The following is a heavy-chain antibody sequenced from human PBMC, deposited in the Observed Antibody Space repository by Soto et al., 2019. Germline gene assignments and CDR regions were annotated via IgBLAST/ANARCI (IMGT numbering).Heavy chain of an antibody. CDR2: ISSGRDTI. D-gene: IGHD1-26*01. V-gene: IGHV3-48*02. CDR1: GFTFSDYG. J-gene: IGHJ1*01. Sequence: EVQLVESGGGLVQPGGSLRLSCAASGFTFSDYGVTWVRQAPGKGLEWISYISSGRDTIYYADSVKGRFTISRDDAKETLFLQMNSLRDEDTAVYYCTRVSRTWEDGYWGRGTLVTVSS. CDR3: TRVSRTWEDGY.